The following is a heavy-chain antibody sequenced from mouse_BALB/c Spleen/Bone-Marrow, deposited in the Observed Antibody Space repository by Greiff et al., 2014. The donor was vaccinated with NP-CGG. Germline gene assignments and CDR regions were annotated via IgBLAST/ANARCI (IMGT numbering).Heavy chain of an antibody. Sequence: DVMLVESGGGLAQPGGSRKLSCAASGFTFSSFGMHWVRQAPEKGLEWVAYISSGSSTIYYADTVKGRFTISRDNPKNTLLLQMTSLRSEDTAMYYCVRSYDSYAMAFWGQGTSVTVSS. CDR1: GFTFSSFG. CDR3: VRSYDSYAMAF. J-gene: IGHJ4*01. V-gene: IGHV5-17*02. CDR2: ISSGSSTI. D-gene: IGHD2-10*02.